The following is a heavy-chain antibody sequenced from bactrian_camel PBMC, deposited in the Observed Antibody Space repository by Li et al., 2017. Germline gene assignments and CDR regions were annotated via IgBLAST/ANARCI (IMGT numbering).Heavy chain of an antibody. D-gene: IGHD3*01. J-gene: IGHJ4*01. CDR2: IDRGGNL. CDR3: ACQGDYCGSFQARDYVV. Sequence: VQLVESGGGSVPAGGSLRLTCAGSAYILEQCGIGWFRQAPGKEREGVAGIDRGGNLAYSDSVKGRFTISYTNTLDLQMNSLIPEDTAMYYCACQGDYCGSFQARDYVVWGRGTQVTVS. V-gene: IGHV3S63*01. CDR1: AYILEQCG.